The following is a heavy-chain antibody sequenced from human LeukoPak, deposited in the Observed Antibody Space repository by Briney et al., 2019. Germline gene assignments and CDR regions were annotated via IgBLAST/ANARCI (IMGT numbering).Heavy chain of an antibody. CDR2: IYYSGST. J-gene: IGHJ4*02. Sequence: SSETLSLTCTVSGGSISSYYWSWIRQPPGKGLEWIGYIYYSGSTNYNPSLKSRVTISVDTSKNQFSLKLSSVTAADTAVYYCARDRRLSRDFDYWGQGTLVTVSS. D-gene: IGHD5-12*01. V-gene: IGHV4-59*01. CDR1: GGSISSYY. CDR3: ARDRRLSRDFDY.